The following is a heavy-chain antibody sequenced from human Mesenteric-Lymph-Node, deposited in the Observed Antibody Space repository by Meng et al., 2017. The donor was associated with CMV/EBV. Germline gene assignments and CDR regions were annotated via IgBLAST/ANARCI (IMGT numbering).Heavy chain of an antibody. Sequence: GGSLRLSCAASGFTFSSYWMHWVRQAPGKGLVWVSRINSDGSSTSYADSVKGRFTISRDNAKNTLYLQMNSLRAEDTAVYYCAKEQIYDSSGYSDAFDIWGQGTMVTVSS. CDR1: GFTFSSYW. D-gene: IGHD3-22*01. J-gene: IGHJ3*02. CDR2: INSDGSST. V-gene: IGHV3-74*01. CDR3: AKEQIYDSSGYSDAFDI.